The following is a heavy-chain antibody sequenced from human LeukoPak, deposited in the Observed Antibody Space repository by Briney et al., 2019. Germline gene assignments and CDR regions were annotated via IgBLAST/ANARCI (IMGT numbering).Heavy chain of an antibody. CDR2: INPNTGGT. D-gene: IGHD4-17*01. J-gene: IGHJ4*01. CDR1: GYTFTGYY. CDR3: ARGDGDYVGNDY. V-gene: IGHV1-2*02. Sequence: ASVKVSCKASGYTFTGYYMHWVRQAPGQGFEWMGWINPNTGGTHYAQNFQGRVTMTRDTSISTAYMAFSRLKSDDTAAYFWARGDGDYVGNDYWGHGTLVTVSS.